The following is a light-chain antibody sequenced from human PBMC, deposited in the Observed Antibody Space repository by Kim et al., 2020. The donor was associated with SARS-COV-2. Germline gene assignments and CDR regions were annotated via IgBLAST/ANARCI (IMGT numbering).Light chain of an antibody. Sequence: QSALTQPASVSGSPGQSITISCTGTSSDVGGHPYVSWYQEHPGKAPKLMIYDVNKRPSGVSDRFSGSKSGNTASLTISGLQVDDEADYFCSSYTTTGTFVFGTGTKVTVL. V-gene: IGLV2-14*01. CDR3: SSYTTTGTFV. CDR2: DVN. CDR1: SSDVGGHPY. J-gene: IGLJ1*01.